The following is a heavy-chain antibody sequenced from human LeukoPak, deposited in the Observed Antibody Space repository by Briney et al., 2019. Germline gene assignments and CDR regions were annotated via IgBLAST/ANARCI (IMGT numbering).Heavy chain of an antibody. D-gene: IGHD3-10*02. CDR3: AKGRLFPPAFDI. Sequence: GGSLRLSCAGSGFTFRSSAMSWVRQAPGKGLEWVSTITTSGDGTYYADSVKGRFTISRDNSKNTLYLQMNSLRAEDTAVYYCAKGRLFPPAFDIWGQGTVVTASS. CDR2: ITTSGDGT. J-gene: IGHJ3*02. V-gene: IGHV3-23*01. CDR1: GFTFRSSA.